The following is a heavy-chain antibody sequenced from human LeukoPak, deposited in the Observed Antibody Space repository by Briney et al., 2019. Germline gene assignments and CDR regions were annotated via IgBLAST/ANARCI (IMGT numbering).Heavy chain of an antibody. J-gene: IGHJ6*04. D-gene: IGHD3-10*02. CDR3: AELGITMIGGV. CDR1: GFTFSSHE. V-gene: IGHV3-48*03. Sequence: GSLRLSCAVSGFTFSSHEMNWVRQAPGKGLEWVSYISSSGSTIYYADSVKGRFTISRDNAKNSLYLQMNSLRAEDTAVYYCAELGITMIGGVRGKGTTVTISS. CDR2: ISSSGSTI.